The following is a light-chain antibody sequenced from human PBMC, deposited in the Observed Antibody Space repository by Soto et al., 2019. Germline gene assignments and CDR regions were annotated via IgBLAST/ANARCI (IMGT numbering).Light chain of an antibody. CDR1: QSISNS. J-gene: IGKJ2*01. Sequence: DIQMTQSLSSLSASVGDRVTITCRASQSISNSLSWYQQKPGKAPNFLIYVASTLQSGVPSRFSXRXYGTHFTLTISSLQPEDVATYYCQQTFSPPYTFGQGTKLEIK. CDR2: VAS. V-gene: IGKV1-39*01. CDR3: QQTFSPPYT.